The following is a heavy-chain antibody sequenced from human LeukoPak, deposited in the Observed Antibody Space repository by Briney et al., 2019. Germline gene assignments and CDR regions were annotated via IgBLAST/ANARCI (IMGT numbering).Heavy chain of an antibody. Sequence: PGGSLRLSCIASGFAFDDYTMHWVRQAPGKGLEWVSGITWNSRDIAYADSVKGRFTISRDNAKNSLYLHMNSLRDDDTAFYFCARGREVGATSPVGYFVLWGRGTLVTVSS. CDR3: ARGREVGATSPVGYFVL. CDR1: GFAFDDYT. V-gene: IGHV3-9*01. CDR2: ITWNSRDI. J-gene: IGHJ2*01. D-gene: IGHD1-26*01.